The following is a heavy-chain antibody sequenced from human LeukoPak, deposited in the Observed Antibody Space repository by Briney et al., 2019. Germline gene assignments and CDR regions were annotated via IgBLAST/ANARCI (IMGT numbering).Heavy chain of an antibody. CDR3: ARDGVPMGNCSGGSCYTTGHLPDY. CDR1: GYTLTELS. J-gene: IGHJ4*02. Sequence: GASVKVSCKVSGYTLTELSMHWVRQAPGKGLEWMGGFDPEDGETIYAQKFQGRVAMTEDTSTDTAYMELSRLRSDDTAVYYCARDGVPMGNCSGGSCYTTGHLPDYWGQGTLVTVSS. D-gene: IGHD2-15*01. V-gene: IGHV1-24*01. CDR2: FDPEDGET.